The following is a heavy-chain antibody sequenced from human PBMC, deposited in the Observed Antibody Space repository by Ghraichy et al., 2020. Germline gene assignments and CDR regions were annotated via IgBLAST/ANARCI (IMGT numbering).Heavy chain of an antibody. CDR1: GGTFRSFG. J-gene: IGHJ6*02. Sequence: SVKVSCKASGGTFRSFGISWVRQAPGQGLEWMGGIIPILGIANYAQKFQGRVTITADESTSTAYMELSSLRSEDTAVYYCAKARGGAPHPIYYFYNGLDVWGQGTTVTVSS. CDR3: AKARGGAPHPIYYFYNGLDV. CDR2: IIPILGIA. D-gene: IGHD2/OR15-2a*01. V-gene: IGHV1-69*10.